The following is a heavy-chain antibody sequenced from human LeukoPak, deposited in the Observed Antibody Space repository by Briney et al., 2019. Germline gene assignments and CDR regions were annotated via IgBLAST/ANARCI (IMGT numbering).Heavy chain of an antibody. Sequence: ASVKVSCKASGGTFSSYAISWVRQAPGQGLEWMGWINPNSGGTNYAQKFQGRVTMTRDTSISTAYMELSRLRSDDTAVYYCARDPDEVGARLFDYWGQGTLVTVSS. CDR1: GGTFSSYA. CDR2: INPNSGGT. J-gene: IGHJ4*02. D-gene: IGHD1-26*01. CDR3: ARDPDEVGARLFDY. V-gene: IGHV1-2*02.